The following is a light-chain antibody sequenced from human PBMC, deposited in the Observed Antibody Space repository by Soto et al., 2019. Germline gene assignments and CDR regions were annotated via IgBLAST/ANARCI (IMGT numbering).Light chain of an antibody. CDR1: QGVSSTY. CDR3: QQFGGSSRT. Sequence: EIVLTQSPGTLSLSPGERATLSCRASQGVSSTYLAWYQQKPGQAPRLLIYGASFRATGIPDRFSGSGSGTDFPPTISRLEPEDFAVYYCQQFGGSSRTFGRGTKVEIK. J-gene: IGKJ1*01. V-gene: IGKV3-20*01. CDR2: GAS.